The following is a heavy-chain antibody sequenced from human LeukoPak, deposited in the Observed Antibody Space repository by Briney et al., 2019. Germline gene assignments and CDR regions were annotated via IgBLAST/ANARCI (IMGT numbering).Heavy chain of an antibody. J-gene: IGHJ3*02. CDR2: ISSSSDYI. CDR1: GFTFSSYH. Sequence: PGGSLTLSCAASGFTFSSYHMNWLRQAPGQGLEGVSSISSSSDYIYYADPVKGRFTISRDNANNFLYLQMSSLRAEDTALFYCARDLYGDYSFDIWGQGAMVTVSS. V-gene: IGHV3-21*01. CDR3: ARDLYGDYSFDI. D-gene: IGHD4-17*01.